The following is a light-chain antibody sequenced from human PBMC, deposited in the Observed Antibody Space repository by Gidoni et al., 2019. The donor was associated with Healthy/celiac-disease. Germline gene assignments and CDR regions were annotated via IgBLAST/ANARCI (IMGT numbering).Light chain of an antibody. V-gene: IGLV2-14*03. J-gene: IGLJ3*02. CDR2: DVS. Sequence: QSALPHPASVSGSPGQSITISCTGTSSDVGGYNYVSWYQQHPGKAPKLMIYDVSNRPSGVSNRFSGSKSGNTASLTISGLQAEDEADYYCSSYTSSSTLAFGGGTKLTVL. CDR1: SSDVGGYNY. CDR3: SSYTSSSTLA.